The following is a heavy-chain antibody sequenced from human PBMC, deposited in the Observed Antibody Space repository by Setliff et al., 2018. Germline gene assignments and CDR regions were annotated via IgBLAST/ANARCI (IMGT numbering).Heavy chain of an antibody. CDR1: GFSFSTYA. Sequence: PGGSLRLSCAASGFSFSTYAMHWVRQAPGKGLEWVALIWYDGSNIHYVDSVKGRFTISRDNSKNTLYLQMNSLRAEDTAVYYCAKLVWLTTWYYMDVWGKGTTVTVSS. CDR2: IWYDGSNI. D-gene: IGHD5-18*01. J-gene: IGHJ6*03. CDR3: AKLVWLTTWYYMDV. V-gene: IGHV3-33*06.